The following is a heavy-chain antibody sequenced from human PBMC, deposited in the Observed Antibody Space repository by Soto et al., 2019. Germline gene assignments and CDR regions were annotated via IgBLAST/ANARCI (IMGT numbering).Heavy chain of an antibody. V-gene: IGHV4-34*01. D-gene: IGHD5-12*01. Sequence: SETLSLTCAVYGGSFSGYYWSWIRQPPGKGLEWIGEINHSGSTNYNPSLKSRVTISVDTSKNQFSLKLSSVTAADTAVYYCARYRLAIVATAFDYWGQGTLVTVSS. CDR2: INHSGST. CDR1: GGSFSGYY. J-gene: IGHJ4*02. CDR3: ARYRLAIVATAFDY.